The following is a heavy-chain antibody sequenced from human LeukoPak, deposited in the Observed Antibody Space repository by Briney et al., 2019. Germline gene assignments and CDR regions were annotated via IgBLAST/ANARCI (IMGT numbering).Heavy chain of an antibody. CDR1: GYTFTGYY. D-gene: IGHD3-22*01. J-gene: IGHJ4*02. CDR3: ARDNDSSGYYFTVGFDY. CDR2: INPNSGGT. V-gene: IGHV1-2*02. Sequence: GASVKVSCKASGYTFTGYYMHWVRQAPGQGLEWMGWINPNSGGTNYAQKFQGRVTMTRDTSTSTAYMELSRLRSDDTAVYYCARDNDSSGYYFTVGFDYWGQGTLVTVSS.